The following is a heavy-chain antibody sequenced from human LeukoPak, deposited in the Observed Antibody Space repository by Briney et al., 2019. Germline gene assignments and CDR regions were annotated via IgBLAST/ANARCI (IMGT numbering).Heavy chain of an antibody. D-gene: IGHD3-9*01. Sequence: GESLKISCKGSGYSSTSYWIGWVRQMPGKGLEWMGIIYPGDSDTRYSPSFQGQVTISADKSISTAYLQWSSLKASDTAMYYCARLGFYDILTEYGMDIWGQGTTVTVSS. J-gene: IGHJ6*02. CDR2: IYPGDSDT. CDR3: ARLGFYDILTEYGMDI. V-gene: IGHV5-51*01. CDR1: GYSSTSYW.